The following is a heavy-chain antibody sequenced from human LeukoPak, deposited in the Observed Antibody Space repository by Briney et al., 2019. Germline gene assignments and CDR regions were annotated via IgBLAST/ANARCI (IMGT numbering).Heavy chain of an antibody. Sequence: ASVKVSCKASGYTFTSYDINWVRQATGQGLEWMGWMNPNSGNTGYAQKFQGRVTMTRNTSISTAYMELSSLRSEDPAVYYCARGVGKHDTIDYWGQGTLVTVSS. V-gene: IGHV1-8*01. D-gene: IGHD3-9*01. CDR2: MNPNSGNT. CDR3: ARGVGKHDTIDY. CDR1: GYTFTSYD. J-gene: IGHJ4*02.